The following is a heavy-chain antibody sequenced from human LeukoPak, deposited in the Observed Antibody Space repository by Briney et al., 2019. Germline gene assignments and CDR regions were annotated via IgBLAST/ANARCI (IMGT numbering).Heavy chain of an antibody. V-gene: IGHV1-2*02. CDR3: ARGDLYSGYDI. CDR2: INPNSGGT. CDR1: GYTFTGYY. Sequence: ASVKVSCKASGYTFTGYYMHWVRQAPGQGLEWMGWINPNSGGTNYAQKFQGRVTMTTDTSTSTAYMELRSLRCDDTAVYYCARGDLYSGYDIWGQGTLVTVSS. J-gene: IGHJ4*02. D-gene: IGHD5-12*01.